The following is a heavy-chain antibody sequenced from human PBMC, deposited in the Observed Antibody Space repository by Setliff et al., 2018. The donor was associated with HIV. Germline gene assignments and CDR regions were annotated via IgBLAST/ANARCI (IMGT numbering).Heavy chain of an antibody. CDR1: GVSINRTDHY. J-gene: IGHJ5*02. Sequence: ASETLSLTCSVSGVSINRTDHYWGWIRQSPGKRLEWIGSVSQSGSTYYNPSLKSRITISVDGSKNLFSLKLISVTAADQGVYYCARVPVAGANWFDPWGLGTLVTVSS. D-gene: IGHD2-21*01. CDR3: ARVPVAGANWFDP. V-gene: IGHV4-39*01. CDR2: VSQSGST.